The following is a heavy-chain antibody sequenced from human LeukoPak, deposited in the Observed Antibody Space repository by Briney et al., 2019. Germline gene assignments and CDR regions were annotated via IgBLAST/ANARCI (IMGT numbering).Heavy chain of an antibody. CDR1: GGSISSSSYY. V-gene: IGHV4-39*07. J-gene: IGHJ6*03. CDR3: ARESMVRGVILYYYYMDV. Sequence: PSETLSLTCTVSGGSISSSSYYWGWIRQPPGKGLEWIGSIYYSGNTYYNASLKSQVSISIDTSKNQFSLKLSSVTAADTAVYYCARESMVRGVILYYYYMDVWGKGTTVTVSS. D-gene: IGHD3-10*01. CDR2: IYYSGNT.